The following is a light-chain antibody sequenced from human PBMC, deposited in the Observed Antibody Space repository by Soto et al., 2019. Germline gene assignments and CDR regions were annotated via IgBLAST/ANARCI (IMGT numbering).Light chain of an antibody. CDR3: QQRSNWPPPT. CDR1: QSVSSY. CDR2: DAS. V-gene: IGKV3-11*01. J-gene: IGKJ1*01. Sequence: EIVLTQSPATLSLSPGERATLSCRASQSVSSYLAWYQQKPGQAPRLLIYDASNRATGIPARFSGSGSGTDFTLTISSLEPEDCAVYYCQQRSNWPPPTFGQGTKVEIK.